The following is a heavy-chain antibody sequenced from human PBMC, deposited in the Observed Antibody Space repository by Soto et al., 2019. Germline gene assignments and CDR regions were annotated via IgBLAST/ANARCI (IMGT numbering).Heavy chain of an antibody. CDR1: GGSISSYY. D-gene: IGHD6-13*01. CDR2: IYTSGST. CDR3: ARASQQLVEWGHGWFDP. Sequence: SETLSLTCTVSGGSISSYYWSWIRQPARKGLEWIGRIYTSGSTYYNPSLKSRVTMSVDTSKNRFSLKLSSVTAADTAVYYCARASQQLVEWGHGWFDPWGQGTLVTVSS. J-gene: IGHJ5*02. V-gene: IGHV4-4*07.